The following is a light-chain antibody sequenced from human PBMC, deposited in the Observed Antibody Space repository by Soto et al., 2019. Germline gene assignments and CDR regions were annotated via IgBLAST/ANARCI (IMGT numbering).Light chain of an antibody. J-gene: IGKJ1*01. CDR2: GAS. V-gene: IGKV3-20*01. Sequence: ETELTQSPVTLSVSTGERATLSCRARQSVSSSYLAWYQQKPGQAPGLLIYGASSRATGIPDRFSGSGSGTDFTLTISRLEPEDFAVYYCQQYGRSPWTFGQGTKVDIK. CDR1: QSVSSSY. CDR3: QQYGRSPWT.